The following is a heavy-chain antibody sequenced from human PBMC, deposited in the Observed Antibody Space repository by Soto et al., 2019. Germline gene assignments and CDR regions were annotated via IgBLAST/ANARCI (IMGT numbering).Heavy chain of an antibody. CDR1: GFSFSSYG. Sequence: QVQLVESGGGVVQPGRSLRLSCAASGFSFSSYGMHWVRQAPGEGLEWVAVIWYDGSNKYYADSVKGRFTISRDNSKNTLYLEMNSLRAEDTAVFYGARAGLFTAGTTSYGMDVWGQGTTVIFSS. V-gene: IGHV3-33*01. D-gene: IGHD1-1*01. CDR3: ARAGLFTAGTTSYGMDV. J-gene: IGHJ6*02. CDR2: IWYDGSNK.